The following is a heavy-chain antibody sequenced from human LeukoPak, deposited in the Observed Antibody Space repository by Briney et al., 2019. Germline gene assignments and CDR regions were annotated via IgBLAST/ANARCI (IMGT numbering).Heavy chain of an antibody. CDR2: IWYDGNNK. D-gene: IGHD5-18*01. Sequence: GGSLRLSCAASGFTFSSYGMHWVRQAPGKGLEWVAVIWYDGNNKDYADSVKGRSSISRDTSKNTLYLQMNSLRAEDTAVYYCAKGSYSYASVVYFDYWGQGTLVTVSS. CDR1: GFTFSSYG. CDR3: AKGSYSYASVVYFDY. V-gene: IGHV3-33*06. J-gene: IGHJ4*02.